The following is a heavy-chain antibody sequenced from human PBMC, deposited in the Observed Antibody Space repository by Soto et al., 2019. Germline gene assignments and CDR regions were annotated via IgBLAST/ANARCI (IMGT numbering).Heavy chain of an antibody. CDR3: VRDHHDYDFWSGNPRGYFDL. CDR1: GFTLSNFW. D-gene: IGHD3-3*01. CDR2: INDDGSRT. V-gene: IGHV3-74*01. Sequence: EVQLVESGGGLVQPGGSLRLSCAASGFTLSNFWMHWVRQVPGKGLVWASRINDDGSRTKYADSVEGRLTISRDNAKNTLYLQMDSLRVDDTAVYYCVRDHHDYDFWSGNPRGYFDLWGRGTLVTVSS. J-gene: IGHJ2*01.